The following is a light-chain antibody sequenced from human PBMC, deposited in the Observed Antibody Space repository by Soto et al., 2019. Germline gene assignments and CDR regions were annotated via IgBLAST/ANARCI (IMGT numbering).Light chain of an antibody. Sequence: EVVMTQSPATLSVSPGERATLSCRAAQSIRSLLAWYQHKPGQARRRLIYGAPTSATAIPARFTGSGSGTEFTLTISSLQSEDFAVYYWQQYNNWPMSFGPGTRLETK. CDR3: QQYNNWPMS. V-gene: IGKV3-15*01. CDR2: GAP. J-gene: IGKJ5*01. CDR1: QSIRSL.